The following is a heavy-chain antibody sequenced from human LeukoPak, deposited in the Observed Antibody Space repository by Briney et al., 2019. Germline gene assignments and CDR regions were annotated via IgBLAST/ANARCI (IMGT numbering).Heavy chain of an antibody. D-gene: IGHD3-9*01. J-gene: IGHJ6*04. V-gene: IGHV1-18*04. Sequence: ASVKVSCKASGYTFTSYGISWVRQAPGQGLEWMGWISAYNGNTNYAQKLQGRVTMTTDTSTSTAYMELRSLRSDDTAVYYCAREDDILTGPTGMDVWGKGTTVTVSS. CDR3: AREDDILTGPTGMDV. CDR2: ISAYNGNT. CDR1: GYTFTSYG.